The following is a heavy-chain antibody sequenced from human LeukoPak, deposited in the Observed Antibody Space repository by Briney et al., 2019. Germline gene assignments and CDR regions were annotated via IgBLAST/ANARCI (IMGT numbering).Heavy chain of an antibody. CDR3: ARDRNYDGSVYYEDDYFDY. V-gene: IGHV3-21*01. D-gene: IGHD3-22*01. CDR1: RFTFSTYS. Sequence: PGGSLRLSCAASRFTFSTYSMNWVRQAPGKGLEWVSSISSRSTYIYYADSVKGRFTISRDNAKNSLYLQMNNLRAEDTAMFYCARDRNYDGSVYYEDDYFDYWGQGTLVTVSS. CDR2: ISSRSTYI. J-gene: IGHJ4*02.